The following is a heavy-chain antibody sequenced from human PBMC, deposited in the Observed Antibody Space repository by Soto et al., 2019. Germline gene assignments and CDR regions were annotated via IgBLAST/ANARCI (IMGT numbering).Heavy chain of an antibody. D-gene: IGHD6-13*01. CDR2: IRSKAYGGTT. CDR1: GFTFGDYA. Sequence: EVQLVESGGGLVQPGRSLRLSCTASGFTFGDYAMSWFRQAPGKGLEWVGFIRSKAYGGTTEYAASVKGRFTISRDDSKSIAYLQMNSLKTEDTAVYYCTRVVGYSSSPYYFDYWGQGTLVTVSS. CDR3: TRVVGYSSSPYYFDY. V-gene: IGHV3-49*03. J-gene: IGHJ4*02.